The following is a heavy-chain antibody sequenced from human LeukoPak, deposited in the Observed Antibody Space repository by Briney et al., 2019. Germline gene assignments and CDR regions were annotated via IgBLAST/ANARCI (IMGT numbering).Heavy chain of an antibody. Sequence: ASVKVSCKASGYTFTGYYMHWVRQAPGQGLEWMGWINPNSGGTNYAQKFQGRVTITRDTSISTAYMELSRLRSDDTAVYYCARVASYFDWFPWWGQGTLVTVSS. CDR2: INPNSGGT. CDR1: GYTFTGYY. D-gene: IGHD3-9*01. J-gene: IGHJ1*01. CDR3: ARVASYFDWFPW. V-gene: IGHV1-2*02.